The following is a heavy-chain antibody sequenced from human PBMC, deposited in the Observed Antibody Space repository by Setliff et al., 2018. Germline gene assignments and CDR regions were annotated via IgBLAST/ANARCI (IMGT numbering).Heavy chain of an antibody. V-gene: IGHV1-46*03. J-gene: IGHJ6*04. CDR2: INPSGGLT. Sequence: RASVKVSCKASGYTLTNYYMHWVRQAPGQGLEWMGIINPSGGLTRYAQKFQGRVTMTRDTSTSTVYMEVSSLRSEDTAVYYCARDRYYHGSGSYWAKDVWGKGTTVTVSS. CDR1: GYTLTNYY. CDR3: ARDRYYHGSGSYWAKDV. D-gene: IGHD3-10*01.